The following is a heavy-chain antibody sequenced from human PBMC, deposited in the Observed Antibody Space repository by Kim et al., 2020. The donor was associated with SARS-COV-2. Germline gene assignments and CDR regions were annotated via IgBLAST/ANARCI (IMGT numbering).Heavy chain of an antibody. CDR2: IYHSGST. D-gene: IGHD3-10*01. Sequence: SETLSLTCAVSGGSISSSNWWSWVRQPPGTGLEWIGEIYHSGSTNYNPSLKSRVTISVDKSKNQFSLKLSSVTAADTAVYYCARGGTMVRGVSNYYYYYGRDVWGQGTAVTVSS. CDR3: ARGGTMVRGVSNYYYYYGRDV. V-gene: IGHV4-4*02. J-gene: IGHJ6*02. CDR1: GGSISSSNW.